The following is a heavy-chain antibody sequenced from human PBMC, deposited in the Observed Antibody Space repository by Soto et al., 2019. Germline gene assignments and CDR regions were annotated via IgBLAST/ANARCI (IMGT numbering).Heavy chain of an antibody. CDR2: IKQDGSEK. CDR1: GFTFSSYW. CDR3: AKPPAATKYYYYYGMDV. D-gene: IGHD2-2*01. V-gene: IGHV3-7*05. J-gene: IGHJ6*02. Sequence: SGGSLRLSCAASGFTFSSYWMSWVRQAPGKGLEWVANIKQDGSEKYYVDSVKGRFTISRDNAKNSLYLQMNSLRAEDTAVYYCAKPPAATKYYYYYGMDVWGQGTTVTAP.